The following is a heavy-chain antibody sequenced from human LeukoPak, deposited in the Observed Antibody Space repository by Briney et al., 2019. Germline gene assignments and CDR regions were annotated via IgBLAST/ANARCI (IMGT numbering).Heavy chain of an antibody. D-gene: IGHD2-2*02. J-gene: IGHJ3*02. Sequence: GASVKVSCKLSGYTLTELSMHWVRQAPGKGLEWMGGSDPEDGETIYAQNFQGTFTMTVDTATDTAYMELRSLRTEDTAVYFCATGGVYPDAFDMWGQGTMVTVSS. V-gene: IGHV1-24*01. CDR3: ATGGVYPDAFDM. CDR2: SDPEDGET. CDR1: GYTLTELS.